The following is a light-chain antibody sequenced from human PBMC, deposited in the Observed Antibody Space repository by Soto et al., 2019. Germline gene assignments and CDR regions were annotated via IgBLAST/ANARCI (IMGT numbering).Light chain of an antibody. V-gene: IGKV3-20*01. CDR3: QQYGSSSWT. Sequence: VLSPSPATLSLTPKDRSTLSCMASQSISSSYLAWYPQRPGQAPRLLIYGASSRATGIPDRFSGSGSGTEFTLTISRLEPEDFAVYYCQQYGSSSWTFGEGPKVDIK. J-gene: IGKJ1*01. CDR2: GAS. CDR1: QSISSSY.